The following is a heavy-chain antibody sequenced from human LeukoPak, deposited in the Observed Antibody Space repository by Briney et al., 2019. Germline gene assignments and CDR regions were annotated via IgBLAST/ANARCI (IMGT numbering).Heavy chain of an antibody. J-gene: IGHJ3*02. CDR1: GGSISSSSYY. CDR3: ARDRTTITRGAFDI. D-gene: IGHD4-11*01. V-gene: IGHV4-39*07. CDR2: IYYSGST. Sequence: SETLSLTCTVSGGSISSSSYYWGWIRQPPGKGLEWIGSIYYSGSTYYNPSLKSRVTISVDTSKKQFSLKLSSVTAADTAVYYCARDRTTITRGAFDIWGQGTMVTVSS.